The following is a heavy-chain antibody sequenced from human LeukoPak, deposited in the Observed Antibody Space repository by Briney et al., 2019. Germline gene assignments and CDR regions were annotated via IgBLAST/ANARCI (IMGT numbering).Heavy chain of an antibody. V-gene: IGHV3-23*01. CDR1: GFTFSSYA. CDR2: ISGSGGST. D-gene: IGHD2-2*02. J-gene: IGHJ4*02. Sequence: PGGSLRLSCAASGFTFSSYAMSWVRQAPGKGLEWVSAISGSGGSTYYAASVKGRFTISRDNSKNTLYLQMNSLRAEDTAVYYCAKAGPCSSTSCYNPTAFDYWGQGTLVTVSS. CDR3: AKAGPCSSTSCYNPTAFDY.